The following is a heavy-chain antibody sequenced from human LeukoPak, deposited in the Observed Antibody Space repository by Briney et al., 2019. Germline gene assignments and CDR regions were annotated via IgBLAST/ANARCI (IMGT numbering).Heavy chain of an antibody. D-gene: IGHD3-22*01. CDR1: GGSISSYY. J-gene: IGHJ4*02. Sequence: SETLSLTCTVSGGSISSYYWGWIRQPPGKGLEWIGSIYYSGSTYYNPSLKSRVTISVDTSKNQFSLKLSSVTAADTAVYYCARHPSSGYYSHVDYWGQGTLVTVSS. V-gene: IGHV4-39*01. CDR3: ARHPSSGYYSHVDY. CDR2: IYYSGST.